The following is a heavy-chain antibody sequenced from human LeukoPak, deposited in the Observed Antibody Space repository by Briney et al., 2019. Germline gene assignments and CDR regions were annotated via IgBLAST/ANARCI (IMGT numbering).Heavy chain of an antibody. J-gene: IGHJ4*02. D-gene: IGHD3-3*01. CDR3: ARHAWSGSITIFGVVRGHFDY. CDR1: GGSISSSSYY. V-gene: IGHV4-39*01. CDR2: IYYSGST. Sequence: SETLSLTCTVSGGSISSSSYYWGWIRPPPGKGLEWIGSIYYSGSTYYNLSLKSRVTISVDTSKNQFSLKLRSVTAADTAVYYCARHAWSGSITIFGVVRGHFDYWGQGTLVTVSS.